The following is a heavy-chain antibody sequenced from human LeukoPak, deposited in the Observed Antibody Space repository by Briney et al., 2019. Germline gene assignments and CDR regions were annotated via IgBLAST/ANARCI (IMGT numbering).Heavy chain of an antibody. J-gene: IGHJ4*02. Sequence: GGSLRLSCAASGFTVSSNYMSWVRQAPGKGLEWVSVIYSGGSTYYADSVKGRFTISRDNAKNSLYLQMNSLRAEDTAVYYCARDRRYCSGGSCYPSWGQGTLVTVSS. D-gene: IGHD2-15*01. V-gene: IGHV3-53*01. CDR1: GFTVSSNY. CDR3: ARDRRYCSGGSCYPS. CDR2: IYSGGST.